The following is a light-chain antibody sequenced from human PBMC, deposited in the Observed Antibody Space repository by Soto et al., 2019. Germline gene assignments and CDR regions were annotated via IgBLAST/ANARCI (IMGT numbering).Light chain of an antibody. CDR3: SSYADSNSYV. V-gene: IGLV2-8*01. Sequence: QSVLTQPPSASGSPGQPVTISCTGTSSDVGGYNYVYWYQQHPGKAPKLMIYEVTKRPSGVPDRFSGSKSGNTASLTVSGLQAEDEADYHCSSYADSNSYVFGTGTKVTVL. CDR1: SSDVGGYNY. CDR2: EVT. J-gene: IGLJ1*01.